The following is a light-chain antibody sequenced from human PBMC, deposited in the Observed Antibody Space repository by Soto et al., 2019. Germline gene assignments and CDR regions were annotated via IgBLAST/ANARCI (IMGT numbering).Light chain of an antibody. Sequence: DIQLTQSPSFLSASVGDRVTITCRASQGISSYLVWYQQRPGKAPTLLIYAASTLQSGVPSRFSGSGSGTEFTLTISSLQPEDFATYYCQQLNTYPITFGLGTRLEIK. CDR3: QQLNTYPIT. V-gene: IGKV1-9*01. CDR1: QGISSY. J-gene: IGKJ5*01. CDR2: AAS.